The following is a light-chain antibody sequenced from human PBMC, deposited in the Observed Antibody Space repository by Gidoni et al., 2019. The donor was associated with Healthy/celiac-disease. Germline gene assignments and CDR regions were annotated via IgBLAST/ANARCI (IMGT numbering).Light chain of an antibody. V-gene: IGLV2-23*02. CDR2: EVS. CDR1: SSDVGIYNL. Sequence: HSDGTRAASGSGSPGQSITISCTGTSSDVGIYNLVSWYQQHPGKAPKLMIYEVSKRPSGVSNRFSCSKSGNTASPTISWLQDEDDADYYFSLYACSSNYVVFGGGTKLTVL. CDR3: SLYACSSNYVV. J-gene: IGLJ2*01.